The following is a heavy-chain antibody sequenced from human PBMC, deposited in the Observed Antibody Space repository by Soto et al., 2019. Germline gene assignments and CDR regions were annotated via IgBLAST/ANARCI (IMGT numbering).Heavy chain of an antibody. J-gene: IGHJ4*01. Sequence: KPSETLSLTCTASGDSISSGGHYWSWIRQVPGRGLEWLGYVYYTGSSYYSPSLKSRLTMSVDTSNNQFSLTLSSVTPADTAVYFCARLYTYGNYYFDYWGQGTLVTVSS. V-gene: IGHV4-31*03. D-gene: IGHD2-2*02. CDR3: ARLYTYGNYYFDY. CDR1: GDSISSGGHY. CDR2: VYYTGSS.